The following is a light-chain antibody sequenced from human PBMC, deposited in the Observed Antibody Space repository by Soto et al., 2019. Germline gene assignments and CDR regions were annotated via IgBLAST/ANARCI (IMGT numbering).Light chain of an antibody. V-gene: IGKV2-24*01. CDR3: MQATQSYT. CDR1: QSLVHLDGNTY. Sequence: DIVLTQTRLSSPVTLGQPASISCRSSQSLVHLDGNTYFNWLQQRPGQARRLLIYKISNRFPGVPDRFSGSGAGTDFTLKITRVEAEDVGVYYCMQATQSYTFGQGTRLEIK. J-gene: IGKJ2*01. CDR2: KIS.